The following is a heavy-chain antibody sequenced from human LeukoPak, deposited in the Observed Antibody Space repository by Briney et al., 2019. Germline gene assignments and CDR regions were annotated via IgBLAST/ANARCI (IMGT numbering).Heavy chain of an antibody. V-gene: IGHV1-18*01. Sequence: ASVKVSCKASGYTFTSYGISWVRQAPGQGLEWMGWISAYNGNTNYAQKLQGRVTMTTDTSTSTAYMELRSLRSDDTAVYYCARRAYYYDSKGFYYFDYWGQGTLVTVSS. CDR1: GYTFTSYG. CDR2: ISAYNGNT. J-gene: IGHJ4*02. CDR3: ARRAYYYDSKGFYYFDY. D-gene: IGHD3-22*01.